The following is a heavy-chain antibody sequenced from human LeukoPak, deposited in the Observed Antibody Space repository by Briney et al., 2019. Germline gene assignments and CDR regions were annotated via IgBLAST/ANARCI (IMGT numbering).Heavy chain of an antibody. Sequence: GGSLRLSCAASGFTFSTYNMNWVRQAPGKGLEWVSYISTDSDSIYYADSVKGRFTISRDNAKNSLYLQMNSLRDEDTAVYYCAIDVWDLPLDAFDIWGQGTMVTVSS. D-gene: IGHD1-26*01. J-gene: IGHJ3*02. CDR2: ISTDSDSI. V-gene: IGHV3-48*02. CDR1: GFTFSTYN. CDR3: AIDVWDLPLDAFDI.